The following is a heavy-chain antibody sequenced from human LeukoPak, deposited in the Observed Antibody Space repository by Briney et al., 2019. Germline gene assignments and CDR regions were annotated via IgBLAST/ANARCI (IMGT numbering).Heavy chain of an antibody. CDR2: IYHSGST. V-gene: IGHV4-38-2*01. CDR3: ARFGLGYCSSTSCQH. Sequence: PSETLSLTCAVSGYSISSGYHWGWSRQPPGKGVEWIGSIYHSGSTYYNPSLKSRVTISVDTSKNQFSLKLSSVTAADTAVYYCARFGLGYCSSTSCQHWGQGTLVTVSS. J-gene: IGHJ4*02. CDR1: GYSISSGYH. D-gene: IGHD2-2*01.